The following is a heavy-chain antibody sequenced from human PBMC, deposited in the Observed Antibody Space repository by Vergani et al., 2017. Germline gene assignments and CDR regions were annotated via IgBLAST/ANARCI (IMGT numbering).Heavy chain of an antibody. V-gene: IGHV3-23*04. CDR3: AKDRIVGATGGDY. Sequence: EVQLVETGGGLIQPGGSLRLSCAASGFTVSSNYMSWVRQAPGKGLEWVSAISGSGGSTYYADSVKGRFTISRDNSKNTLYLQMNSLRAEDTAVYYCAKDRIVGATGGDYWGQGTLVTVSS. J-gene: IGHJ4*02. CDR2: ISGSGGST. D-gene: IGHD1-26*01. CDR1: GFTVSSNY.